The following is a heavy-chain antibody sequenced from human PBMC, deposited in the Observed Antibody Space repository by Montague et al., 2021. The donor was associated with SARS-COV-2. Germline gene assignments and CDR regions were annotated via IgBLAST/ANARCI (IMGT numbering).Heavy chain of an antibody. CDR1: GGSISSYY. Sequence: SETLSLTCTVSGGSISSYYWNWIRQPPGKGLEWIGYIYYSGSTNYNPSLKSRVTISVDTSKNQFSLKLSSVTAADTAVYYCARVGGSCYRYYFDYWGQGSLVTVSS. J-gene: IGHJ4*02. D-gene: IGHD3-16*02. V-gene: IGHV4-59*01. CDR2: IYYSGST. CDR3: ARVGGSCYRYYFDY.